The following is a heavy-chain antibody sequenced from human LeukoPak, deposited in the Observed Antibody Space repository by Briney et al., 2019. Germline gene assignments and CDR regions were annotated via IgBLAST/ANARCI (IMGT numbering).Heavy chain of an antibody. J-gene: IGHJ3*02. Sequence: ASVKVSCKASGYTFTSYDINWVRQATGQGLEWMGWMNPNSGNTGYAQKFQGRVTITRDTSASTAYMELSSLRSEDTALYYCARDYMIRGVRGAFDIWGQGTIVTVSS. CDR2: MNPNSGNT. CDR1: GYTFTSYD. CDR3: ARDYMIRGVRGAFDI. D-gene: IGHD3-10*01. V-gene: IGHV1-8*01.